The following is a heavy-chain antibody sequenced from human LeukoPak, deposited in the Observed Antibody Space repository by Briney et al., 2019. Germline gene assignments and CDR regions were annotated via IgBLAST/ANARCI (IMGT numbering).Heavy chain of an antibody. J-gene: IGHJ5*02. CDR3: ARDGGAYVQWFDL. CDR1: GGTFSSYA. CDR2: IIPILGIA. D-gene: IGHD3-16*01. Sequence: SVTVSCKASGGTFSSYAISWVRQAPGQGREWMGRIIPILGIANYAQKFQGRVTITADKSTSTAYMELSSLRSEDTAVYYCARDGGAYVQWFDLWGQGTLVTVSS. V-gene: IGHV1-69*04.